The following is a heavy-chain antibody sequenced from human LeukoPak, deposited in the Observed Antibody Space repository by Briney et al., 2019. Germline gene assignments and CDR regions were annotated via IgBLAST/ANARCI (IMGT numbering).Heavy chain of an antibody. CDR1: GGTFSSYA. CDR3: ARSKGRYYDSSGYHNWFDP. CDR2: IIPIFGAA. D-gene: IGHD3-22*01. V-gene: IGHV1-69*13. Sequence: SVKVSCKASGGTFSSYAISWVRQAPGQGLEWMGGIIPIFGAANYAQKFQGRVTITADESTSTAYMELRSLRSDDTAVYYCARSKGRYYDSSGYHNWFDPWGQGTLVTVSS. J-gene: IGHJ5*02.